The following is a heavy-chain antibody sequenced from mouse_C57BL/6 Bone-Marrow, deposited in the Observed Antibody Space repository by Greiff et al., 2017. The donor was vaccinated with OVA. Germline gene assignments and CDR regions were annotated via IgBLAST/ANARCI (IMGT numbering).Heavy chain of an antibody. D-gene: IGHD2-4*01. CDR1: GFSLTSYG. CDR2: IWVGGST. CDR3: AKQRGDYAGDWYFDV. Sequence: QVQLKESGPGLVAPSQSLSITCTVSGFSLTSYGVDWVRQTPGKGLEWLGVIWVGGSTNYNSALMSRLSISQDKSKSQVCFKINSQQTDATAMYYSAKQRGDYAGDWYFDVWGTGTTVTVSS. V-gene: IGHV2-9*01. J-gene: IGHJ1*03.